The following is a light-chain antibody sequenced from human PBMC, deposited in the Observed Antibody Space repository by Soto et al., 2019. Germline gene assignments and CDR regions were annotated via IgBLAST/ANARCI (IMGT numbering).Light chain of an antibody. CDR3: QQANSFPIT. J-gene: IGKJ5*01. CDR1: QDISTW. Sequence: DIQMTQSPSSVSASVGDRVTITCRASQDISTWLAWYQQKPGKAPNLLIYTASNLQSGVPPRFSGSGSGTHFTLTISSLQPEDFATYYCQQANSFPITFGQGTRLEIK. V-gene: IGKV1-12*01. CDR2: TAS.